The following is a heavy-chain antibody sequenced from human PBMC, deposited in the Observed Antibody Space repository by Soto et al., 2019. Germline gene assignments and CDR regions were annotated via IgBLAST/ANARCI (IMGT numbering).Heavy chain of an antibody. V-gene: IGHV4-31*03. D-gene: IGHD6-13*01. Sequence: SETPSLTCSVSGGSINSGAYYWSWIRHYPGKGREWIGYIHYTGRTYYNPSLESRATISVDTSKKHFSLKLSSVTAADTAVYYCARVSATGTRWFDPWGQGTLVTVSS. CDR2: IHYTGRT. CDR1: GGSINSGAYY. J-gene: IGHJ5*02. CDR3: ARVSATGTRWFDP.